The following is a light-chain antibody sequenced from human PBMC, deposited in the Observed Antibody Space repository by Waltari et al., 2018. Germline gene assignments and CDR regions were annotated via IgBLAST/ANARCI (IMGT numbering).Light chain of an antibody. CDR3: ASWDDRLSGYV. CDR1: RSNIGNNL. J-gene: IGLJ1*01. CDR2: KNY. V-gene: IGLV1-47*01. Sequence: QSVLTQPPAASGTPGQRVTISCSGSRSNIGNNLVYWYQQFPRTAPKLLIYKNYERPAGAPDRFSCSRAGTSASLAISGLRSEDEADYYCASWDDRLSGYVFGPGTKVIVL.